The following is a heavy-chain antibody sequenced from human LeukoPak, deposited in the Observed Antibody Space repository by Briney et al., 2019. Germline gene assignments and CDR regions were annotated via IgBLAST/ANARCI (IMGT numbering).Heavy chain of an antibody. Sequence: GGSLRLSCAASGFTFSSNGIHWVRQAPGKGLEWVAVIWYDGSKKYYADSVKGRFTISRDNSKNMLYLQMDSPRAEDTALYYCVRDYGDYFDYWGQGTLVTVSS. CDR1: GFTFSSNG. J-gene: IGHJ4*02. D-gene: IGHD4-17*01. CDR2: IWYDGSKK. CDR3: VRDYGDYFDY. V-gene: IGHV3-33*01.